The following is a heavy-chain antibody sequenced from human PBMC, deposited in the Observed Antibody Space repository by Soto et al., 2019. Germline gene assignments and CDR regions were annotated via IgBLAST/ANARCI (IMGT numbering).Heavy chain of an antibody. J-gene: IGHJ4*02. Sequence: EVQLVESGGGLVQPEGSLRLSCAASGFTFSDHYMDWVRQAPGKGLEWVGRIKNKANSYTTEYAAPVKGRIIISRDDSKNSVFLQMSRLKTDDTAVYYCTRVRLGSCRSSDYWGQGILVTVSS. V-gene: IGHV3-72*01. CDR1: GFTFSDHY. CDR2: IKNKANSYTT. CDR3: TRVRLGSCRSSDY. D-gene: IGHD6-13*01.